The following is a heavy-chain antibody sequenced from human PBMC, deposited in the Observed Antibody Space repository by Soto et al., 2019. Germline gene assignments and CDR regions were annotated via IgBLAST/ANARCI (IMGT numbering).Heavy chain of an antibody. CDR3: ARTAAAGKYYYGMDV. D-gene: IGHD6-13*01. J-gene: IGHJ6*02. CDR2: IYPGDSDT. CDR1: GYSFTSYW. Sequence: PGESLKISCKGSGYSFTSYWIGWVRQMPGKGLELMGIIYPGDSDTRYSPSFQGQVTISADKSISTAYLQWSSLKASDTAMYYCARTAAAGKYYYGMDVSGQGTTVTVSS. V-gene: IGHV5-51*01.